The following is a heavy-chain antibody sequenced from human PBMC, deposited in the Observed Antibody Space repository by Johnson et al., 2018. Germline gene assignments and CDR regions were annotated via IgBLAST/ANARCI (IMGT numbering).Heavy chain of an antibody. Sequence: EVQLVETGGGLVKPGGSLRLSCAASGFNFNNVWMSLVRQAPGKGLEWVSRITSKSEGGTVAYGAPVKGRFTISRDDSKNMVYLQMNSRKSEDPAVYYCADPGGVDVWGQGTTVTVSS. CDR2: ITSKSEGGTV. V-gene: IGHV3-15*01. CDR3: ADPGGVDV. CDR1: GFNFNNVW. J-gene: IGHJ6*02. D-gene: IGHD1-26*01.